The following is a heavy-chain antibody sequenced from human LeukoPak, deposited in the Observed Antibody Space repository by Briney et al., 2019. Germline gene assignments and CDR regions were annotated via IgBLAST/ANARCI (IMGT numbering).Heavy chain of an antibody. CDR2: VYNSGTT. J-gene: IGHJ4*02. V-gene: IGHV4-59*11. CDR3: ARDAY. Sequence: SETLSLTCTVSGVSIGSHYWSWIRRSPGKGLEGIGCVYNSGTTVYNPSLTGRVTISVDTSKNQYSLNLRSVTAADAAVYYCARDAYWGQGILVTVSS. CDR1: GVSIGSHY.